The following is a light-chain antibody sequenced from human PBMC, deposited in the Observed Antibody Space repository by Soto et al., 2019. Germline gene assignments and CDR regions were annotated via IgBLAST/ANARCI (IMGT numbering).Light chain of an antibody. J-gene: IGLJ2*01. CDR2: EVS. CDR3: SSYTSSSTPVV. Sequence: QSALTQPASVSGSPGQSITISCTGTSSDVGGYNYVSWYQQHPGKAPQLMIYEVSHRPSGVSNRFSGSKSGNTASLTISGLQPEDEADYYCSSYTSSSTPVVFGGGTKLTVL. CDR1: SSDVGGYNY. V-gene: IGLV2-14*01.